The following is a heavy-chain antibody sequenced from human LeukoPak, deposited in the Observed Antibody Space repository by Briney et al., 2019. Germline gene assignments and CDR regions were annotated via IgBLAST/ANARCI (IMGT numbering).Heavy chain of an antibody. CDR3: ATTGVRGIRDWFDP. V-gene: IGHV4-38-2*01. D-gene: IGHD3-10*01. Sequence: SETLSLTCAVSGYSISSGYYWGWIRQPPGKGLEWIGSIYHSGSTYYNPSLKSRVTISLDTSKNQFSLKLSSVTAADTAVYYCATTGVRGIRDWFDPWGQGTLVTVSS. J-gene: IGHJ5*02. CDR1: GYSISSGYY. CDR2: IYHSGST.